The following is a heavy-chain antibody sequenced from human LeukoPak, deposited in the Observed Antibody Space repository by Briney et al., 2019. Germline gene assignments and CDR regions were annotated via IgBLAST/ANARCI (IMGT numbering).Heavy chain of an antibody. CDR2: ISYDGSNK. V-gene: IGHV3-30*03. CDR3: AREITSGSRG. CDR1: GFTFSSYG. J-gene: IGHJ4*02. Sequence: GGSLRLSCAASGFTFSSYGMHWVRQAPGKGLEWVAVISYDGSNKYYADSVKGRFTISRDNSKNTLYLQMNSLRAEDTAVYYCAREITSGSRGWGQGTLVTVSS. D-gene: IGHD1-26*01.